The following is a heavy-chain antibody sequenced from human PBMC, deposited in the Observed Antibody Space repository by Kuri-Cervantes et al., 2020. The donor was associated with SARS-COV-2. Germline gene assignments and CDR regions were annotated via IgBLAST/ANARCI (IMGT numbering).Heavy chain of an antibody. V-gene: IGHV4-4*02. D-gene: IGHD6-19*01. CDR2: IYHSGST. CDR1: GGSISTTNW. J-gene: IGHJ4*02. CDR3: ARAFDSSGWSSYCY. Sequence: SETLSLTCAVSGGSISTTNWWNWVRQSPGKGLEWIGDIYHSGSTNYNPSLKSRVTISVDKSKNQFSLKLSSVTAADTAVYYFARAFDSSGWSSYCYWGQGTLVTVSS.